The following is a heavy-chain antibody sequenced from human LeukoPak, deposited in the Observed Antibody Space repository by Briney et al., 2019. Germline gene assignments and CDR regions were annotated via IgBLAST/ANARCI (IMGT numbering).Heavy chain of an antibody. Sequence: SETLSLTCTVSGGSISSVTYYWGWIRQPPGKGLEWIGSIYYSGSTYYNPSLKNRVTISVDTSKNQFSLKLSSVTAADTAVYYCARGYASVSSGWFAHFDYWGQGTLVTVSS. V-gene: IGHV4-39*07. CDR3: ARGYASVSSGWFAHFDY. J-gene: IGHJ4*02. CDR2: IYYSGST. CDR1: GGSISSVTYY. D-gene: IGHD6-19*01.